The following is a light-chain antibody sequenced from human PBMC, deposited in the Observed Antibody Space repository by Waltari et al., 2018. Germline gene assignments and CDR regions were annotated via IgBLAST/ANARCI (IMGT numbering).Light chain of an antibody. CDR2: DAS. J-gene: IGKJ2*01. Sequence: DIQMTQSPDSLSASVGDSVTITCQATQDIGNSLNWFQHKHGGPPKRLISDASNLEAGVPARFSGSQDGTHLALSITSLQADYSGKYYCQYYDHRPEYTFGQGTKLEIK. V-gene: IGKV1-33*01. CDR3: QYYDHRPEYT. CDR1: QDIGNS.